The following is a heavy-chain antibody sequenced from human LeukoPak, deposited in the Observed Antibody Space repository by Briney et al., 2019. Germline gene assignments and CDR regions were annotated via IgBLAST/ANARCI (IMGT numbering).Heavy chain of an antibody. CDR2: ISWNSGRI. D-gene: IGHD3-22*01. J-gene: IGHJ4*02. V-gene: IGHV3-9*01. CDR3: AKAPAYYYDSSGPFDY. Sequence: GRSLRLSCAASGFTFDDYAMHWVRQAPGKGLEWVSGISWNSGRIGYADSVKGRFTISRDNAKNSLYLQMNNLRAEDTALYYCAKAPAYYYDSSGPFDYWGQGTLVTVSP. CDR1: GFTFDDYA.